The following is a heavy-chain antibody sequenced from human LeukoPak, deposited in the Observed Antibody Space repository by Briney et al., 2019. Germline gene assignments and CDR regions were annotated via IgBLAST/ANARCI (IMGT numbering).Heavy chain of an antibody. Sequence: ASVKVFCKASGYTFTRYAMNWVRQAPGQGLEWIGWINTKTGNPRYAQAFTGRFVFSLDTSVSTAYLQISSLKTEDTAVYYCATLPLDCGGYSTCDVDYWGQGTLVTVSS. CDR3: ATLPLDCGGYSTCDVDY. D-gene: IGHD2-21*01. CDR1: GYTFTRYA. V-gene: IGHV7-4-1*02. J-gene: IGHJ4*02. CDR2: INTKTGNP.